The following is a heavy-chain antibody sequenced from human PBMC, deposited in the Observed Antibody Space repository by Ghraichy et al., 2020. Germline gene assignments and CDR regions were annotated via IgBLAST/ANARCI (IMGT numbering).Heavy chain of an antibody. V-gene: IGHV4-34*01. CDR1: GGSFSGYY. CDR3: ARVDVYSYGQTWREYYYYGMDV. J-gene: IGHJ6*02. CDR2: INHSGST. D-gene: IGHD5-18*01. Sequence: SETLSLTCAVYGGSFSGYYWSWIRQPPGKGLEWIGEINHSGSTNYNPSLKSRVTISVDTSKNQFSLKLSSVTAADTAVYYCARVDVYSYGQTWREYYYYGMDVWGQGTTVTVSS.